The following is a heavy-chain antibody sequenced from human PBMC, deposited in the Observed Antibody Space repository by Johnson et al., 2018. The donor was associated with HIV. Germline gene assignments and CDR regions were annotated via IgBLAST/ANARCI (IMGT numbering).Heavy chain of an antibody. D-gene: IGHD4-23*01. CDR2: ISYDGSNK. V-gene: IGHV3-30-3*01. CDR3: ARGVTARAPLLI. J-gene: IGHJ3*02. CDR1: GFTFSSYA. Sequence: QVQLVESGGGVVQPGRSLRLSCAASGFTFSSYAMHWVRQAPGKGLEWVAVISYDGSNKYYADSVKGRFTISRDNSKNTLYLQMNSLRAEDTAVYYCARGVTARAPLLIWGQGTMVTVSS.